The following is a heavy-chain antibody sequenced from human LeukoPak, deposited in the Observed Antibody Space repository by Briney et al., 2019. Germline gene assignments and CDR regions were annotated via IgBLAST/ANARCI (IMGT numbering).Heavy chain of an antibody. J-gene: IGHJ5*02. V-gene: IGHV4-4*07. D-gene: IGHD2-2*01. CDR3: VREATPPLPAAMLSGFDP. CDR1: GGSISRYY. Sequence: SETLSLTCTVSGGSISRYYWSWIRQPTGKGLEWIGRIYSSGSTDYNPSLKSRVSMSVDTSKNQFSLRLSSVTAADTAVYFCVREATPPLPAAMLSGFDPWGQGTLVTVSS. CDR2: IYSSGST.